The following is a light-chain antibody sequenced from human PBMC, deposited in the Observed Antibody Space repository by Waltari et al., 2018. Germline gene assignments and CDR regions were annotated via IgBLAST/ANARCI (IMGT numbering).Light chain of an antibody. CDR3: QQSYSIPLT. V-gene: IGKV1-39*01. J-gene: IGKJ4*01. CDR2: TAS. Sequence: DIQMTQSPSSLSAFVGDRVTITCRASQSISSYLNWYQQKPGKAPKLLIYTASSLQSGVPSRFSGSGSGTDFTLTISSLQPEDFATYYCQQSYSIPLTFGGGTK. CDR1: QSISSY.